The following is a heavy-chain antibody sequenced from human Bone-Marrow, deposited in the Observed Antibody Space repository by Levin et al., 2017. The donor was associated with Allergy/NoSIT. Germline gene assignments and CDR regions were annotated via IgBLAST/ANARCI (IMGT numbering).Heavy chain of an antibody. J-gene: IGHJ4*02. CDR3: ARGDGGQMVLIDY. V-gene: IGHV3-30*03. Sequence: PGGSLRLSCAASEISFSSTAMHWVRQAPGKGLEWVAVILYDGSEKYYADSVKGRFTISRDTSKNTLYLQMNSLRVEDTGFYYCARGDGGQMVLIDYWGQGTLVTVSS. CDR2: ILYDGSEK. D-gene: IGHD3-10*01. CDR1: EISFSSTA.